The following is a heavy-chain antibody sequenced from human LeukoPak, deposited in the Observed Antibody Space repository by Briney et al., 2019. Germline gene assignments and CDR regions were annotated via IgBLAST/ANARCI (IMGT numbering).Heavy chain of an antibody. D-gene: IGHD6-13*01. CDR1: GGTFSSYA. CDR3: ARGSSRGYAFDI. CDR2: TIPIFGTA. Sequence: ASVKVSCKASGGTFSSYAISWVRQAPGQGLEWKGGTIPIFGTANYAQKFQGRVTITADESTSTAYMELSSLRSEDTAVYYCARGSSRGYAFDIWGQGTMVTVSS. J-gene: IGHJ3*02. V-gene: IGHV1-69*13.